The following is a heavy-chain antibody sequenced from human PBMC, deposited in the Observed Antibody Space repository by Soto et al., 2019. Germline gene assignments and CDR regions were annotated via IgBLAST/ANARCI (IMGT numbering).Heavy chain of an antibody. D-gene: IGHD6-19*01. CDR3: ARSRRGAYSSGWYSPSGYYNYGIDV. Sequence: HGESLKISCKGSGYSFTSYWIAWVRQMPGKGLEWMGIIYPGDSDTRYSPSFQGQVTISADKSISTAYLQWSSLKASDTAMYYCARSRRGAYSSGWYSPSGYYNYGIDVWGQGTKVTVSS. CDR1: GYSFTSYW. CDR2: IYPGDSDT. V-gene: IGHV5-51*01. J-gene: IGHJ6*02.